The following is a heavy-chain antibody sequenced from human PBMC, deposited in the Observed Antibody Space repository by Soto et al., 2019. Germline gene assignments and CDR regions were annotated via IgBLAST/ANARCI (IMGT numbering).Heavy chain of an antibody. Sequence: QVQLVQSGAEVKKPGASVKVSCKASGYTFTTYAMHWVRQAPGQRLEWMGWINAGNGNTKYSQKFQGRVTITRDTSASTAYMDLSSLRSEDTAVYYCARTSGYYFFDYWGQGTLVTVSS. D-gene: IGHD3-3*01. V-gene: IGHV1-3*01. CDR1: GYTFTTYA. J-gene: IGHJ4*02. CDR3: ARTSGYYFFDY. CDR2: INAGNGNT.